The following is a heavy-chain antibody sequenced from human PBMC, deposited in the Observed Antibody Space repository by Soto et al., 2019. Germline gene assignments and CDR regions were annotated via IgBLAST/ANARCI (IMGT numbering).Heavy chain of an antibody. V-gene: IGHV3-23*01. J-gene: IGHJ4*02. CDR1: GFTFSSYA. CDR3: ATPVDPAGTGRGDYFDY. CDR2: ISGSGGST. Sequence: EVQLLESGGGLVQPGGSLRLSCAASGFTFSSYAMSWVRQAPGKGLEWVSAISGSGGSTYYADSVKGRFTISRDNSKNPLYLQMNSLRAEDTAVYYCATPVDPAGTGRGDYFDYWGQGTLVTVSS. D-gene: IGHD6-13*01.